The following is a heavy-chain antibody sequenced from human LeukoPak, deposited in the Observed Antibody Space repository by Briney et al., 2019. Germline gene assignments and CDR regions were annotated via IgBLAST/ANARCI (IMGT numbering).Heavy chain of an antibody. Sequence: SETLSLTCTVSGGSISSSSFHWGWIRQPPVKGLEWVESIYYRGSTYYNPPLQSRVTISVDTSKDQFSLKLSSVTAADTAVYYCARSEYSSSPEDYWGQGTLVTVSS. CDR1: GGSISSSSFH. V-gene: IGHV4-39*01. D-gene: IGHD6-6*01. J-gene: IGHJ4*02. CDR3: ARSEYSSSPEDY. CDR2: IYYRGST.